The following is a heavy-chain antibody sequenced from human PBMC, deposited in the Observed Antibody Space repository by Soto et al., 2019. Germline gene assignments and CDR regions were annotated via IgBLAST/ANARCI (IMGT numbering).Heavy chain of an antibody. CDR3: TRLSGDYSTGKQSYFDY. J-gene: IGHJ4*02. CDR2: IRNKSYNYAT. V-gene: IGHV3-73*01. CDR1: GFIFRGSA. D-gene: IGHD3-22*01. Sequence: RRLSCAASGFIFRGSAIHWVRQAPGKGLEWVGRIRNKSYNYATAYAASVTGRFTIFRDDSKNMAFLHMNSLKTDDTAVYYCTRLSGDYSTGKQSYFDYWGQGTLVTVSS.